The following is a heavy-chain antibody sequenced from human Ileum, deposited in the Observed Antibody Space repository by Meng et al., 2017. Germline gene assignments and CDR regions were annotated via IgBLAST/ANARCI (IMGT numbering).Heavy chain of an antibody. Sequence: QVRLVRSGAEVKKPGAVVKVSCKASGYTFSGYYMHWVRRAPGQGLEWMGRINPNSGGTNYAQKFQGRVTMTRDTSISTAYMELSRLRSDDTAVYYCARGGELGYCSGGSCYYFDYWGQGTLVTASS. D-gene: IGHD2-15*01. J-gene: IGHJ4*02. CDR2: INPNSGGT. CDR1: GYTFSGYY. V-gene: IGHV1-2*06. CDR3: ARGGELGYCSGGSCYYFDY.